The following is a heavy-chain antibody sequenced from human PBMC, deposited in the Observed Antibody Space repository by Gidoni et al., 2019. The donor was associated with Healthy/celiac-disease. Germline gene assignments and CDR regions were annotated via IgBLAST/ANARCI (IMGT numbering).Heavy chain of an antibody. V-gene: IGHV3-21*01. CDR3: ASIMRCSGGSCPDY. CDR1: GFTFSSYS. CDR2: ISSSSSYI. J-gene: IGHJ4*02. Sequence: EVQLVESGGGLVKPGGSLRLSCAASGFTFSSYSMNWVRQAPGKGLEWVSSISSSSSYIYYADSVKGRFTISRDNAKNSLYLQMNSLRAEDTAVYYCASIMRCSGGSCPDYWGQGTLVTVSS. D-gene: IGHD2-15*01.